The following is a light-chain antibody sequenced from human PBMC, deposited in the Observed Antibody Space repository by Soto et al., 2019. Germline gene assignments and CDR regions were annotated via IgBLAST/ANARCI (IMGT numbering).Light chain of an antibody. Sequence: DIVMTQSPDSLAVSLGERATINCKSSQSVLSSSHKTNYLAWYQQKPGQPPKLLIYWASTRESGVPEQFSGSGAGTEFTLTISSLQAEDVAVYYCQQFYTTPPTFGGGTKVEIK. V-gene: IGKV4-1*01. CDR1: QSVLSSSHKTNY. CDR3: QQFYTTPPT. CDR2: WAS. J-gene: IGKJ4*02.